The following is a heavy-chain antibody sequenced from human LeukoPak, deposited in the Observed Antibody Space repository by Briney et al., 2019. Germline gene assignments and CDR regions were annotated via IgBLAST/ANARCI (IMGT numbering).Heavy chain of an antibody. Sequence: GASVKVSCKASGYTFTSYDINWVRQATGQGLEWMGWMNPNSGNTGYAQKFQGRVTMTRNTSISTAYMELSGLRSEDTAVYYCARLLWFGELYSGFDPWGQGTLVTVSS. CDR3: ARLLWFGELYSGFDP. CDR2: MNPNSGNT. D-gene: IGHD3-10*01. CDR1: GYTFTSYD. V-gene: IGHV1-8*01. J-gene: IGHJ5*02.